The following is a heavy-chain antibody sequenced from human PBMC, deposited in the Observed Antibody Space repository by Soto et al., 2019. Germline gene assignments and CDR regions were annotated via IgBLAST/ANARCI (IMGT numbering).Heavy chain of an antibody. CDR1: GLSFNNYA. D-gene: IGHD2-15*01. V-gene: IGHV3-23*01. J-gene: IGHJ4*02. CDR3: AKGTRYCSGGTCYLDF. Sequence: GSLGVFGAASGLSFNNYAMNWVRQAPGKGLEWVSSIIGSGGSTYYADSVKGRFTISRDNSKNTLYLQMNSLRAEDTAVYYCAKGTRYCSGGTCYLDFWGQGTLVTVSS. CDR2: IIGSGGST.